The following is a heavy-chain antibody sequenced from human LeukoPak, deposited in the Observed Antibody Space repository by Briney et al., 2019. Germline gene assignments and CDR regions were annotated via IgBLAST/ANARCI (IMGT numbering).Heavy chain of an antibody. CDR3: AKDEKVRRDGYTGAFDY. J-gene: IGHJ4*02. CDR2: ISYDGSNK. Sequence: GGSLRLSCAAFGFTFSTYGMHWVRQAPGKGLEWVAVISYDGSNKYYADSVKGRFTISRDNSKNTLYLQMNSLRAEDTAVYYCAKDEKVRRDGYTGAFDYWGQGTLVTVSS. D-gene: IGHD5-24*01. CDR1: GFTFSTYG. V-gene: IGHV3-30*18.